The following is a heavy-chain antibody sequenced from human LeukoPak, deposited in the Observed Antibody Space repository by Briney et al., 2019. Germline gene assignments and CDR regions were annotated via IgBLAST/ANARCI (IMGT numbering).Heavy chain of an antibody. CDR1: GFSFSIYW. CDR3: ARENYFSFEY. D-gene: IGHD3-16*01. V-gene: IGHV3-7*03. J-gene: IGHJ4*02. CDR2: IRPDGSEK. Sequence: GGSLRLSCAAPGFSFSIYWMTWVRQAPGKGLEWVANIRPDGSEKYYADSVRGRCTISRDNTRNTLDLQMNSLRPEDTAVYYCARENYFSFEYWGQGALVTVSS.